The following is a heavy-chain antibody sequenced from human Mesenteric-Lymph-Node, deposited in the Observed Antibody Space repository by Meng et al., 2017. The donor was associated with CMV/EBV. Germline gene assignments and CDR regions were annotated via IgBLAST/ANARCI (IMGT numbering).Heavy chain of an antibody. CDR2: IYPADSET. Sequence: KVSCKGSGYSFTSYWIGWVRQMPGKGLEWMGIIYPADSETRYSPSFQGQVTISADKSISTAYLQWYSLKASDTAMYYCARHYCSSTSCYYYYYYGLDVWGQGTTVTVSS. D-gene: IGHD2-2*01. CDR1: GYSFTSYW. V-gene: IGHV5-51*01. CDR3: ARHYCSSTSCYYYYYYGLDV. J-gene: IGHJ6*02.